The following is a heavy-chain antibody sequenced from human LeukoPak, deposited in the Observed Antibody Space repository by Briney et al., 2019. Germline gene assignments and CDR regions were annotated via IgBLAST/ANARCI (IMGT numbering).Heavy chain of an antibody. CDR2: IYYSGST. V-gene: IGHV4-59*01. J-gene: IGHJ4*02. Sequence: SETLSLTCTVSGGSISSYYWSWIRQPPGKGLEWIGYIYYSGSTNYNPSLKSRVTISVDTSKNQFSLKLSSVTAADTAVYYCARFEGYDFLTGYAYYFDHWGQGTLVTVSS. CDR3: ARFEGYDFLTGYAYYFDH. CDR1: GGSISSYY. D-gene: IGHD3-9*01.